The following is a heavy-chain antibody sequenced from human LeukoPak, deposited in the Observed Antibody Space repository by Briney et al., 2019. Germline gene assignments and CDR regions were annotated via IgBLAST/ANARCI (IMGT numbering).Heavy chain of an antibody. D-gene: IGHD3-10*01. CDR1: GFTFSSSA. CDR2: ISDNGYDT. CDR3: ARDRRGYYGTFYMDV. V-gene: IGHV3-23*01. Sequence: GGSLRLSCAASGFTFSSSAMTWVRQAPGKGLEWVSAISDNGYDTFYADSVKGRFTISRDNAKNSLYLQMNSLRAEDTAVYYCARDRRGYYGTFYMDVWGKGTTVTISS. J-gene: IGHJ6*03.